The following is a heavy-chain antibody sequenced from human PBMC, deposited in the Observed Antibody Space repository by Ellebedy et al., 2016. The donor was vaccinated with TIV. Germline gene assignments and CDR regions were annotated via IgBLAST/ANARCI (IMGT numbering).Heavy chain of an antibody. CDR1: GYTFTSYG. V-gene: IGHV1-18*01. CDR3: GRVVSDYIWGSYRLDY. D-gene: IGHD3-16*02. J-gene: IGHJ4*02. Sequence: AASVKVSCKASGYTFTSYGISWVRQAPGQGPEWMGWISVYNGNTKYGQRVQGRVTMTTDTSTTTAYMELRSLTSDDTAVYYCGRVVSDYIWGSYRLDYWGQGTLVTVSS. CDR2: ISVYNGNT.